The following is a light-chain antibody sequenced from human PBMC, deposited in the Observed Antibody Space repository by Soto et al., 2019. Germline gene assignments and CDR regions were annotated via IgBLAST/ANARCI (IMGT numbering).Light chain of an antibody. CDR1: SSNIGSYNL. J-gene: IGLJ1*01. CDR3: CSFAGTGTQYV. CDR2: EGS. V-gene: IGLV2-23*01. Sequence: QSALTQPASVSGSLGQSITISCTGSSSNIGSYNLVSWYQHHPGKVPKIIIFEGSKRPSGVSNRFSGSRSGSTASLTISGLQAEDEADYYCCSFAGTGTQYVFGSGTKLTVL.